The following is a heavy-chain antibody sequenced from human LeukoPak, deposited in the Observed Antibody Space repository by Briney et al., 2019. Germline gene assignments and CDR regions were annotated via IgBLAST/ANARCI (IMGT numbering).Heavy chain of an antibody. CDR1: GGTFSSYA. D-gene: IGHD4-11*01. CDR3: ARGRPPIYSNYGGEFDP. J-gene: IGHJ5*02. Sequence: GASVKVSCKASGGTFSSYAISWVRQAPGQGLEWMGGIIPIFGTANYAQKFQGRVTITTDESTSTAYMELSSLRSEDTAVYYCARGRPPIYSNYGGEFDPWGQGTLVTVSS. V-gene: IGHV1-69*05. CDR2: IIPIFGTA.